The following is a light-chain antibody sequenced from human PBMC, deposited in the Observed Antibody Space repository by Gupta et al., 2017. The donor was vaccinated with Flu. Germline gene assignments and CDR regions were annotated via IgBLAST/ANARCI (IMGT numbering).Light chain of an antibody. CDR3: GAWDTSLSRWV. J-gene: IGLJ3*02. V-gene: IGLV1-51*02. CDR1: SSNIENNY. Sequence: SSSNIENNYVSWYQQFPGTTPKVLIYQNSRRPSSIPDRFSGSKSGTSATLNITGLQAGDEADYYCGAWDTSLSRWVFGGGTKLTVL. CDR2: QNS.